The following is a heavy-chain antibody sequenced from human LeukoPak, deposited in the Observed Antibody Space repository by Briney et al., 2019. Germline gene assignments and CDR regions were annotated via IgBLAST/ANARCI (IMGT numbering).Heavy chain of an antibody. J-gene: IGHJ4*02. CDR2: ISSNGGST. D-gene: IGHD1-26*01. CDR3: ARGKWEPLDY. V-gene: IGHV3-64*01. Sequence: PGGSLRLSCAASGFTFSSYAMHWVRQAPGKGLEYVSAISSNGGSTYYANSVKGRFTISRDNSKNTLYLQMGSLRAEDTAVYYCARGKWEPLDYWGQGTLVTVSS. CDR1: GFTFSSYA.